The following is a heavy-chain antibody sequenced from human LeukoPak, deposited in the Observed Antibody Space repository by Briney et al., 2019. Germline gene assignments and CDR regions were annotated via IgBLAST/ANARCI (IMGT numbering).Heavy chain of an antibody. D-gene: IGHD2-15*01. CDR2: IHPNSGGT. Sequence: ASVKVSCKASGYTFTAYYVHWVRQAPGQGPEWMGWIHPNSGGTKYAQNFQGRVTMTRDTSITTAYMELSSLRPDDTAVYYCASGDIYWDYWGQGTQVTVSS. CDR3: ASGDIYWDY. J-gene: IGHJ4*02. V-gene: IGHV1-2*02. CDR1: GYTFTAYY.